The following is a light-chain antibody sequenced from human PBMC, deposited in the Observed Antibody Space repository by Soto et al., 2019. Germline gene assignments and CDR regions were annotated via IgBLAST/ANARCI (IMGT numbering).Light chain of an antibody. V-gene: IGKV1-39*01. CDR1: QSISSY. Sequence: DIQMTQSPSSLSASVGDRVTITCPASQSISSYLNWYQQKPGKAPKLLIYAASSLQSGVPSRFSGSGSGTDFTLTISSLQPEDFATYYCQQSYSTPITFGQGTRVEIK. J-gene: IGKJ5*01. CDR2: AAS. CDR3: QQSYSTPIT.